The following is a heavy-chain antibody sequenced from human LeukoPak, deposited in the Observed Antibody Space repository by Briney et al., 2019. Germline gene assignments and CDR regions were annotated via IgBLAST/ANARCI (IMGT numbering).Heavy chain of an antibody. CDR3: ARAGGGYDYVWGSYRYTDQDAFDI. D-gene: IGHD3-16*02. J-gene: IGHJ3*02. V-gene: IGHV3-21*01. CDR2: ISSGISTI. Sequence: TGGSLRLSCAASGFTFSSYSMNWVRQAPGKGLEWVSSISSGISTIYYADSVKGRFTISRDNAKNSLYLRMNSLRAEDTAVYYCARAGGGYDYVWGSYRYTDQDAFDIWGQGTMVTVSS. CDR1: GFTFSSYS.